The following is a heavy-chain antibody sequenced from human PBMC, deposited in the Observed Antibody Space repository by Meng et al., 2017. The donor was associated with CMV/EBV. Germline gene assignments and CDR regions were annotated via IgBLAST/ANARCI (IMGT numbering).Heavy chain of an antibody. CDR3: ARDPRDGYNLPLDY. CDR2: INSDGSST. Sequence: GGSLRLSCAASGFTFSSYEMNWVRQAPGKGLVWVSRINSDGSSTSYADSVKGRFTISRDNAKNTLYLQMNSLRAEDTAVYYCARDPRDGYNLPLDYWGQGTLVTVSS. D-gene: IGHD5-24*01. J-gene: IGHJ4*02. V-gene: IGHV3-74*01. CDR1: GFTFSSYE.